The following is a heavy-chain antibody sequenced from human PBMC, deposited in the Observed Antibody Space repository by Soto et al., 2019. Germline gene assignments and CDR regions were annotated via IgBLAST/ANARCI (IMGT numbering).Heavy chain of an antibody. D-gene: IGHD6-19*01. V-gene: IGHV4-4*02. CDR2: IYHSGST. J-gene: IGHJ3*02. CDR1: SGSISSSNW. CDR3: AGGITVAGPSRDGFDI. Sequence: QVQLQESGPGLVKPSGTLSLTCAVSSGSISSSNWWSWVRQPPGKGLAWIGEIYHSGSTNYNPSRKSRVTISVDKSTNQFSLKLSSVTAADTAVHYCAGGITVAGPSRDGFDIWGQGTMVTVSS.